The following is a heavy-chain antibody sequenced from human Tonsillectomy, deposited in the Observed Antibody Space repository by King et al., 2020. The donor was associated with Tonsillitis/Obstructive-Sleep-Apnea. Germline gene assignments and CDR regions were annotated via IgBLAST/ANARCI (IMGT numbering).Heavy chain of an antibody. CDR1: GGSISSYY. CDR3: ARGGTVGPLDWFDP. CDR2: IYYSGST. J-gene: IGHJ5*02. Sequence: VQLQESGPGLVKPSETLSLTCTVSGGSISSYYWSWVRQPPGKGLEWIGYIYYSGSTNYNPSLKSRVTISVDTSKNQFSLKLSSVTAADTAVYYCARGGTVGPLDWFDPWGQGTLLTVSS. D-gene: IGHD4-23*01. V-gene: IGHV4-59*01.